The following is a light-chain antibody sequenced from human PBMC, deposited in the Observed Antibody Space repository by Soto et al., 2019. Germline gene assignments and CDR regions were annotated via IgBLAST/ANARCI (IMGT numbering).Light chain of an antibody. Sequence: EIVMTQSPATLSVSPGERATLSCRASQSVSSNLAWYQQKPGQAPTLLIYGASARATGIPARFSGSGSGTEFTLTISSLQSEDFAVYYCQHYNNSPFTFGQGTKLEIK. V-gene: IGKV3-15*01. CDR2: GAS. J-gene: IGKJ2*01. CDR1: QSVSSN. CDR3: QHYNNSPFT.